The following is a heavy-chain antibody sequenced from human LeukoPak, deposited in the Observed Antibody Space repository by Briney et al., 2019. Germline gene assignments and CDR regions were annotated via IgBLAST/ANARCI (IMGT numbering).Heavy chain of an antibody. CDR1: GFTFNIYG. D-gene: IGHD3-22*01. Sequence: PGGSLRLSCAASGFTFNIYGMNWVRQAPGKGLEWVSGIGGSGDTTYFADSVKGRFTISRDNSQSTLYLQMNSLRAEDTAVYYCARDGRISSAWFDYWGQGTLVTVSS. J-gene: IGHJ4*02. CDR3: ARDGRISSAWFDY. V-gene: IGHV3-23*01. CDR2: IGGSGDTT.